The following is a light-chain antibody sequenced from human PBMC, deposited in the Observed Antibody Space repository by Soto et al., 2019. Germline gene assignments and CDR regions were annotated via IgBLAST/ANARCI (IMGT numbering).Light chain of an antibody. CDR1: LGVSSNY. V-gene: IGKV3-20*01. J-gene: IGKJ1*01. CDR3: QQHGTT. Sequence: EIVMTQSPATLSVSPGGRSTLSCRASLGVSSNYLAWYQQKSGQAPRLLLYGTSSRATGIPERFSGSGSGTDFTLTISSLQPEDSAVYYCQQHGTTFGQGTKVDI. CDR2: GTS.